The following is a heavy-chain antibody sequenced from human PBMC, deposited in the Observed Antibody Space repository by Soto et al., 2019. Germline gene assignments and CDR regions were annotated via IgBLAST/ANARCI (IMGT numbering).Heavy chain of an antibody. CDR3: ARHGFPYRVLGISFDY. V-gene: IGHV4-59*08. CDR1: GGSISSYY. D-gene: IGHD7-27*01. CDR2: IYYTGST. Sequence: SETLSLTCTVSGGSISSYYWSWIRQPPGKGLEWIGYIYYTGSTNYNPSLKSRVTISVDTSENQFSLKLSSVTAADTAVYYCARHGFPYRVLGISFDYWGQGTLVTVSS. J-gene: IGHJ4*02.